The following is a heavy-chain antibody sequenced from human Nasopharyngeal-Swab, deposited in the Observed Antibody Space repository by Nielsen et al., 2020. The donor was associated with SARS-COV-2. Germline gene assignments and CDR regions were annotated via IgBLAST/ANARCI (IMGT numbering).Heavy chain of an antibody. CDR3: ARGAVAGRNAFDI. D-gene: IGHD6-19*01. Sequence: GESLKISCAASGFNVSRFGMHWVRQAPVKGLQWMAFISYDGSIQYYADSVKGRFTISRDNSKNTLYLHMNNLRPEDTAVYYCARGAVAGRNAFDIWGQGTMVTVSS. J-gene: IGHJ3*02. CDR1: GFNVSRFG. V-gene: IGHV3-30*03. CDR2: ISYDGSIQ.